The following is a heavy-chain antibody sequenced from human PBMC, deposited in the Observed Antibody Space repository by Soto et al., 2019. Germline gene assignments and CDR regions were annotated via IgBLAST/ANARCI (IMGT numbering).Heavy chain of an antibody. Sequence: QVQLQQWGAGLLKPSETLSLTCAVYGGSFSGYYWSWIRQPPGKGLEWIGELNNSGSTNYNPSLKSRVTISVDTSKNQFSLKLSSVTAADTAVYYCARGSKSRAAAGTIFDYWGQGTLVTVSS. CDR2: LNNSGST. CDR1: GGSFSGYY. V-gene: IGHV4-34*01. CDR3: ARGSKSRAAAGTIFDY. D-gene: IGHD6-13*01. J-gene: IGHJ4*02.